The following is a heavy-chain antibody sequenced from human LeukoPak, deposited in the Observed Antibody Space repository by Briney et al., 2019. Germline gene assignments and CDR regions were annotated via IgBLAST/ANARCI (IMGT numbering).Heavy chain of an antibody. Sequence: PGGSLRLSCAGSGFAFSGTWLNWVRQAPGQGLEWVGRINTRTDGATTTYAAPVKGRFTISGDDSKSTLYLEMNSLKTEDTAVYYCTTEFWYYFNNWGQGTLVTVSS. CDR3: TTEFWYYFNN. D-gene: IGHD3-3*01. CDR1: GFAFSGTW. V-gene: IGHV3-15*01. J-gene: IGHJ4*02. CDR2: INTRTDGATT.